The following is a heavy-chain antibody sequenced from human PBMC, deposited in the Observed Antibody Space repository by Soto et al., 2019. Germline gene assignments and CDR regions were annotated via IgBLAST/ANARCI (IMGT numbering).Heavy chain of an antibody. J-gene: IGHJ4*02. CDR2: IYPGDSDT. CDR3: ARQDYTYYYDSSGYSLDY. Sequence: PGESLKISCKGSGYSFTSYWIGWVRQMPGKGLEWMGIIYPGDSDTRYSPSFQGQVTISADKSISTAYLQWSSLKAPDTAMYYCARQDYTYYYDSSGYSLDYWGQGTLVTVSS. V-gene: IGHV5-51*01. D-gene: IGHD3-22*01. CDR1: GYSFTSYW.